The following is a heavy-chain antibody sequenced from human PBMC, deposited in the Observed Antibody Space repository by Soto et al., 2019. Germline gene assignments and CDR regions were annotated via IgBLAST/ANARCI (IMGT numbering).Heavy chain of an antibody. V-gene: IGHV5-51*01. D-gene: IGHD2-2*01. CDR1: GYSFTSYW. J-gene: IGHJ4*02. Sequence: GESLKISCKGSGYSFTSYWIGWVRQMPGKGLEWMGIIYPGDSDTRYSPSFQGQVTISADKSISTAYLQWSSLKASDTAMYYCARAGGKVGYCSSTSCYEVVYWGQGTLVTVSS. CDR3: ARAGGKVGYCSSTSCYEVVY. CDR2: IYPGDSDT.